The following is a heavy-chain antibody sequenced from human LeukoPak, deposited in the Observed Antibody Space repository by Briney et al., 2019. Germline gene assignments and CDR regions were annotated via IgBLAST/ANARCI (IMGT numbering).Heavy chain of an antibody. D-gene: IGHD6-19*01. CDR2: IYSGGST. Sequence: GGSLRLACAASGFTVSSNYMSWVRQAPGKGLEWVSVIYSGGSTYYADSVKGRFTISRDNSKNTLYLQMNSLRAEDTAVYYCASSIAVAGYDVFDIWGQGTMVTVSS. CDR1: GFTVSSNY. J-gene: IGHJ3*02. V-gene: IGHV3-53*01. CDR3: ASSIAVAGYDVFDI.